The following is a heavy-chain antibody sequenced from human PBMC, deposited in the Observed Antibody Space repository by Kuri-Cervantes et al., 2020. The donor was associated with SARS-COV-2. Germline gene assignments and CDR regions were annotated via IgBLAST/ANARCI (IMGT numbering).Heavy chain of an antibody. D-gene: IGHD4-11*01. V-gene: IGHV3-33*01. Sequence: GESLKISCSASGFTFSSYGMHWVRQAPGKGLEWVAVIRYDGSNKYYADSVKGRFTISRDNSKNTLYLQMNSLRAEDTAVYYCAIGGSNYYGMDVWGQGTTVTVSS. CDR1: GFTFSSYG. CDR3: AIGGSNYYGMDV. CDR2: IRYDGSNK. J-gene: IGHJ6*02.